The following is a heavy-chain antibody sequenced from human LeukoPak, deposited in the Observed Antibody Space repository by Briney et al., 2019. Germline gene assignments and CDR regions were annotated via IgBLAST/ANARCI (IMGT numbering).Heavy chain of an antibody. CDR3: ARALYYYDSSGLNFDY. Sequence: PSQTLSLTCTVSGGSISSGSYYWSWIRQPAGKGLEWIGRIYTSGSTNYNPSLKSRVTILVDTSKNQFSLKLSSVTAADTAVYYCARALYYYDSSGLNFDYWGQGTLVTVSS. J-gene: IGHJ4*02. CDR1: GGSISSGSYY. V-gene: IGHV4-61*02. CDR2: IYTSGST. D-gene: IGHD3-22*01.